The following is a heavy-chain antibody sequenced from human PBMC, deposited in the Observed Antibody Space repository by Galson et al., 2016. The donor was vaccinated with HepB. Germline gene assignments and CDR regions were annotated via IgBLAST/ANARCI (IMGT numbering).Heavy chain of an antibody. Sequence: SLRLSCAASEFSFTDYWMTWVRQAPGKGLECLANINLDGSETNYVESGKGRFTISRDNAKNSVYLQINSLRAEDTASYYCARVGYCSGAGCRGRDWFDPWGQGIPVTVSS. D-gene: IGHD2-15*01. V-gene: IGHV3-7*01. CDR1: EFSFTDYW. CDR3: ARVGYCSGAGCRGRDWFDP. CDR2: INLDGSET. J-gene: IGHJ5*02.